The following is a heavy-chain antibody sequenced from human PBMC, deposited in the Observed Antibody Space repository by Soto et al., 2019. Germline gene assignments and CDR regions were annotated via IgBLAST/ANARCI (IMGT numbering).Heavy chain of an antibody. J-gene: IGHJ4*02. CDR2: IYHTGSA. Sequence: QVQLQGSGPGLVKPSETLSLACTVAGDSVSSYNSYWSWIRQPPGKGLEWIGYIYHTGSAYYNPSLESRLTISMDTSKNQFSLKMNSVTAADTAVYYCASGRDAYKTGYWGLGTLVTVSS. CDR3: ASGRDAYKTGY. V-gene: IGHV4-61*01. D-gene: IGHD1-1*01. CDR1: GDSVSSYNSY.